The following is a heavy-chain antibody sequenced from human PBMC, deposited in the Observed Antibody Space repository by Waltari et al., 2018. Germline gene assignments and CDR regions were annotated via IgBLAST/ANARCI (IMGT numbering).Heavy chain of an antibody. CDR3: AKEITVAGNS. V-gene: IGHV3-23*01. Sequence: EVQLLESGGGLVQPGGSLRLSCAASGFTFSSYAMSWVRPAPGKGLEWVSAMSVSGGRTYYAASGKGRFTISRDNSKNTLYLQMNSLRAEDTAVYYCAKEITVAGNSWGQGTLVTVSS. D-gene: IGHD6-19*01. CDR2: MSVSGGRT. J-gene: IGHJ4*02. CDR1: GFTFSSYA.